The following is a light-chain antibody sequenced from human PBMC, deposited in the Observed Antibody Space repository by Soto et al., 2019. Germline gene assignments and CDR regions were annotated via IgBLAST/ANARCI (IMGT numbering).Light chain of an antibody. J-gene: IGLJ2*01. CDR1: SSNIGAGYD. Sequence: QAVLTQPPSVSGAPGQRVTISCTGSSSNIGAGYDVHWYQQLPGTAPKLLIYDSDNRPSGVPDRFSGSKSGTSASLAITGLQAEDEADYYCQSYDSSLSGSVVFGGGTQLTVL. CDR2: DSD. CDR3: QSYDSSLSGSVV. V-gene: IGLV1-40*01.